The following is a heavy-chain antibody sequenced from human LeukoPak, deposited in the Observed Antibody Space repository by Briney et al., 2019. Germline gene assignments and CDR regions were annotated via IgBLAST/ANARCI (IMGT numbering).Heavy chain of an antibody. D-gene: IGHD1-7*01. J-gene: IGHJ6*02. CDR2: IWYDGNKN. CDR3: ARDWLELSTRYYYYGMDV. V-gene: IGHV3-33*01. CDR1: GFTFNTCG. Sequence: GGSLRLSCAASGFTFNTCGMHWVRQAPGKGLEWVALIWYDGNKNSYADSVKGRFTISRDNSKNTLYLQMNSLRAEDTAVYYCARDWLELSTRYYYYGMDVWGQGTTVTVSS.